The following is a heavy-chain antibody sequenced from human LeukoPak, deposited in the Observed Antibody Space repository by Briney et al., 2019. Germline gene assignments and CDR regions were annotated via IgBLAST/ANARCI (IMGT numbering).Heavy chain of an antibody. Sequence: SETLSLTCTVSGGSISSYYWSWIRQPPGKGLEWIGYIYYSGSTNYNPSLKSRVTISVDTSKNQFSLKLSSVTAADTAVYCCARHGSPLWFGELFRSLYYYGMDVWGQGTTVTVSS. D-gene: IGHD3-10*01. CDR1: GGSISSYY. J-gene: IGHJ6*02. CDR3: ARHGSPLWFGELFRSLYYYGMDV. V-gene: IGHV4-59*08. CDR2: IYYSGST.